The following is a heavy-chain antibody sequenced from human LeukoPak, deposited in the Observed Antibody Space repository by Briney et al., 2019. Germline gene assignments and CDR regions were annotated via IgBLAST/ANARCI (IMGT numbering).Heavy chain of an antibody. Sequence: RPSETLSLTCTVSGGSISSYYWSWIRQPPGKGLEWIGYIYYSGSTNYNPSLKSRVTISVDTSKNQFSLKLTSVTAADTAVYYCAAYSGSRLNSIDYWGQGTLVTVSS. CDR3: AAYSGSRLNSIDY. D-gene: IGHD1-26*01. J-gene: IGHJ4*02. CDR2: IYYSGST. CDR1: GGSISSYY. V-gene: IGHV4-59*08.